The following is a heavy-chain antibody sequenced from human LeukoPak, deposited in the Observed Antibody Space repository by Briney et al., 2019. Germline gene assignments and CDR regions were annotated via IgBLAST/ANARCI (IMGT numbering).Heavy chain of an antibody. CDR1: GYTCTGYY. Sequence: GASVKVSCKASGYTCTGYYMHWVRQAPGQGLEWMGWINPNSGGTNYAQKFQGWVTMTRDTSISTAYMELSRLRSDDTAVYYCARGNEYGDYGGDYWGQGTLVTVSS. CDR3: ARGNEYGDYGGDY. CDR2: INPNSGGT. J-gene: IGHJ4*02. D-gene: IGHD4-17*01. V-gene: IGHV1-2*04.